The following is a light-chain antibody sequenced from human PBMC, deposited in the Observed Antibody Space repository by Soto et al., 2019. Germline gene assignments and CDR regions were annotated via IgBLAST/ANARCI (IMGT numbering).Light chain of an antibody. CDR3: QQYLTIPRT. CDR2: WAS. V-gene: IGKV4-1*01. CDR1: QSVIYSANNQNC. Sequence: IVMTQSPKTLSVSLGERATINSKSSQSVIYSANNQNCLAWYQQKPGQPPKVLIYWASTRESGVPDRFSGSGSGTDFTLTISSLQAEDVAVYYCQQYLTIPRTFCQVTKVDIK. J-gene: IGKJ1*01.